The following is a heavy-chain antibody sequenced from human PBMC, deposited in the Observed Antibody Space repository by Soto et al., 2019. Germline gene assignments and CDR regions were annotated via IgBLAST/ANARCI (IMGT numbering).Heavy chain of an antibody. CDR3: ARAVSCSGRTCPHYYMDV. J-gene: IGHJ6*03. D-gene: IGHD2-15*01. V-gene: IGHV3-13*01. Sequence: EVQLVESGGGLVQPGGSLRLSCAASGFTFSRYDMLWVRQTTGKGLEWVSAIGSAGDTYYPGSVEGRFTISRENAKNSLYLQMNSLRAGDTAVYYCARAVSCSGRTCPHYYMDVWGKGTTVTVSS. CDR1: GFTFSRYD. CDR2: IGSAGDT.